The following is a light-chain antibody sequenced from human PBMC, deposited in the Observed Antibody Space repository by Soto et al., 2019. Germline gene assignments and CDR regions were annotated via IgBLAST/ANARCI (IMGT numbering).Light chain of an antibody. V-gene: IGKV1-39*01. Sequence: DIQMTQSPSSLSASVGDRVTITCRATQNISNHLNWYQHKTGKAPNLLIYTGSSLQRGVPPRFSGSGSGTDFTLTITNLQPEDFATYYCQQGYNSPPYTFGQGTRLEIK. CDR1: QNISNH. J-gene: IGKJ5*01. CDR3: QQGYNSPPYT. CDR2: TGS.